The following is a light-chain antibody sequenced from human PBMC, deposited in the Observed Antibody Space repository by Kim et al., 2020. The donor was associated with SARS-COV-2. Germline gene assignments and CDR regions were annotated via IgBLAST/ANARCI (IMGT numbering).Light chain of an antibody. J-gene: IGKJ2*01. Sequence: DIQMTQSPSSLSASVGDRLTITCQASQDIADYLNWYHQKPGKAPNLLIYHASNLESGVPSRFSGSRSGTHFTFTINSLQAEDIGTYYCQQYDSLPYNFGQGTKLEI. CDR3: QQYDSLPYN. CDR2: HAS. V-gene: IGKV1-33*01. CDR1: QDIADY.